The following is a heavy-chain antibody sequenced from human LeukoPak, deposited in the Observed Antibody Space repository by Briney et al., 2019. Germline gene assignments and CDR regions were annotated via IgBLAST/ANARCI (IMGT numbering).Heavy chain of an antibody. CDR2: IDSSGSVI. Sequence: GGSLRLSCAASGFTFSRYEMNWVREAPGKGLEWISYIDSSGSVIYYVDSVKGRFTSSRDNAKNSKFLKMNNLRAEDTAVYYCTRDEATTSRGTLPEYWGQGTLVTVSS. CDR3: TRDEATTSRGTLPEY. D-gene: IGHD1-14*01. J-gene: IGHJ4*02. CDR1: GFTFSRYE. V-gene: IGHV3-48*03.